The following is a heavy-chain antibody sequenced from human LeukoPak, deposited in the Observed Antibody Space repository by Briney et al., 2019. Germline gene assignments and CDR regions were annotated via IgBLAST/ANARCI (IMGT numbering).Heavy chain of an antibody. Sequence: KSSETLSLTCTVSGGSISSYYWSWIRQPAGKGLEWIGRIYTTGSTNYNPSLKSRVIMSVDTSKNQFSLKLSSVTAADTAVYYCARGHSQGNWFDPWGQGTLVTVSS. CDR1: GGSISSYY. V-gene: IGHV4-4*07. D-gene: IGHD4-11*01. CDR3: ARGHSQGNWFDP. CDR2: IYTTGST. J-gene: IGHJ5*02.